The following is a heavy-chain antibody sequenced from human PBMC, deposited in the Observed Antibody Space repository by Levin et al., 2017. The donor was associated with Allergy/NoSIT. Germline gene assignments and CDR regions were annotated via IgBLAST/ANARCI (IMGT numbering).Heavy chain of an antibody. Sequence: GESLKISCAASGFTFSSYGMHWVRQAPGKGLEWVAVIWYDGSNKYYADSVKGRFTISRDNSKNTLYLQMNSLRAEDTAVYYCARNYGSGSYPYYYYYYMDVWGKGTTVTISS. CDR1: GFTFSSYG. V-gene: IGHV3-33*01. D-gene: IGHD3-10*01. J-gene: IGHJ6*03. CDR3: ARNYGSGSYPYYYYYYMDV. CDR2: IWYDGSNK.